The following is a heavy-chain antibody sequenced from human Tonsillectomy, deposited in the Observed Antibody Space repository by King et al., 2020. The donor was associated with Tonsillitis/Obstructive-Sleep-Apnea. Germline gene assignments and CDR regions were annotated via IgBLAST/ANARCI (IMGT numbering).Heavy chain of an antibody. D-gene: IGHD2-2*01. CDR1: GYTLTELS. CDR3: AAIYCSRTSCYGNWFDP. V-gene: IGHV1-24*01. CDR2: FHPEDGEA. Sequence: QLVQSGAEVKKPGASVKVSCRVSGYTLTELSMHWVRQAPGKGLEWMGGFHPEDGEAIYAQKFQGRVTMTEDTSTGTAYMELSSLRSEDTAVYYCAAIYCSRTSCYGNWFDPWGQGTLVTVSS. J-gene: IGHJ5*02.